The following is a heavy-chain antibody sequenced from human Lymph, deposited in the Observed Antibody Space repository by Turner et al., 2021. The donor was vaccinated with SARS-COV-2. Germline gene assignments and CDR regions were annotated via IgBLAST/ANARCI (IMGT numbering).Heavy chain of an antibody. CDR3: ATKYCSGGSCSYFDY. V-gene: IGHV4-4*02. CDR2: IYHSGNT. J-gene: IGHJ4*02. D-gene: IGHD2-15*01. Sequence: QVQLQESGPGLVKPSGTLSLPCAVPGASITSNNWWSWVRQPPGKGLEWIGEIYHSGNTNYNPSLKSRVTISVDKSKNQFSLKLSSVTAADTAVYYCATKYCSGGSCSYFDYWGQGTLVTVSS. CDR1: GASITSNNW.